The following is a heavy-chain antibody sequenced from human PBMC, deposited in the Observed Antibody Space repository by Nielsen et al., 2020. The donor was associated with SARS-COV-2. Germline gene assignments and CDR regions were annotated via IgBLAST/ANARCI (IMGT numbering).Heavy chain of an antibody. CDR1: GGSISSGTYY. Sequence: SETLSLTCTVSGGSISSGTYYWNWIQQPAGKGLEWIGRIYTIGSTDYNPSLKSRVTISVDTSKNQFSLKLSSVTAADTAVYYCARAEPTDYDFWSGYYRNYYGMDVWGQGTTVTVSS. CDR2: IYTIGST. V-gene: IGHV4-61*02. D-gene: IGHD3-3*01. J-gene: IGHJ6*02. CDR3: ARAEPTDYDFWSGYYRNYYGMDV.